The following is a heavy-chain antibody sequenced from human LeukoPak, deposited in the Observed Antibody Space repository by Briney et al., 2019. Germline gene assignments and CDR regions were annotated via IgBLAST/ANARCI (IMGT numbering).Heavy chain of an antibody. Sequence: GGSLRLSCAASGFTFSGSALHWVRRASGKGLEWDGRIRSTANGYATAYAASVKGRFTISRDNSKNTVYLQMKSLRAEDTAVYYSAKSSRPVTAMAFFDYWGQGTLVTVSS. V-gene: IGHV3-73*01. CDR3: AKSSRPVTAMAFFDY. J-gene: IGHJ4*02. CDR1: GFTFSGSA. D-gene: IGHD5-18*01. CDR2: IRSTANGYAT.